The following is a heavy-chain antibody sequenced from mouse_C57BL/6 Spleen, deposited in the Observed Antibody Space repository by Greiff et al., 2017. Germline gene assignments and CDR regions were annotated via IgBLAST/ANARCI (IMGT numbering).Heavy chain of an antibody. CDR2: INPSSGYT. CDR1: GYPFTSYW. CDR3: ARDNYGYFDV. V-gene: IGHV1-7*01. J-gene: IGHJ1*03. Sequence: VQLHQSGAELAKPGASVKLSCKASGYPFTSYWMHWVKQRPGQGLEWIGYINPSSGYTKYNQKFKDKATLTADKSSSTAYMQLSSLTYEDSAVYYCARDNYGYFDVWGTGTTVTVSS.